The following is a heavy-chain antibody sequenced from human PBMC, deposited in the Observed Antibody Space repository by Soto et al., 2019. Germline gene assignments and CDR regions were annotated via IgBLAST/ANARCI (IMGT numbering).Heavy chain of an antibody. CDR3: AGDGVRNGAYNGWLDP. J-gene: IGHJ5*02. CDR2: IKQDAREK. D-gene: IGHD3-16*01. CDR1: GFSFSSYW. Sequence: EVQLVESGGGLVQPGGSLRLSCAASGFSFSSYWMTWVRQAPGKGLEWVANIKQDAREKYYVASVKGRFTISRDNGKNLLYLQIERLTADDTAVYYCAGDGVRNGAYNGWLDPWGQGTLVTVSS. V-gene: IGHV3-7*03.